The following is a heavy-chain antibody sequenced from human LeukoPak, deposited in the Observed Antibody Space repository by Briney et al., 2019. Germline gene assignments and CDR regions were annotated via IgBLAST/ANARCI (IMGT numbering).Heavy chain of an antibody. CDR3: ARSVVPAAIPSKTGYYYYYYMDV. CDR1: GYRFTSYW. CDR2: IYPCDSDT. V-gene: IGHV5-51*01. J-gene: IGHJ6*03. D-gene: IGHD2-2*01. Sequence: GESLKISCKGSGYRFTSYWIGWVRQMPGKGLEWMGIIYPCDSDTRYSPSFQGQVTISADKSIRTAYLQWSSLKASDTAMYYCARSVVPAAIPSKTGYYYYYYMDVWGKGTTVTVSS.